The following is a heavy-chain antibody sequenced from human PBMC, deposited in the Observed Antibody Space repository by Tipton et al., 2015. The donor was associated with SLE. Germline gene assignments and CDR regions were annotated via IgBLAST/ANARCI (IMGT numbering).Heavy chain of an antibody. D-gene: IGHD4-17*01. CDR2: IYTSGST. V-gene: IGHV4-61*02. Sequence: TLSLTCTVSGGSISSGSYYWSWIRQPAGKGLEWIGRIYTSGSTNYNPSLQSRVTISVDKSKNQFSLKLSSVTVADTAVYYCAKDYNHDNADYNWGQGTLVIVSS. CDR1: GGSISSGSYY. J-gene: IGHJ4*02. CDR3: AKDYNHDNADYN.